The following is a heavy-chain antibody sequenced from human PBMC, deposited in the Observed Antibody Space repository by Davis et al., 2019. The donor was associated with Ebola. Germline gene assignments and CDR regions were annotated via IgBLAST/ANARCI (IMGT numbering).Heavy chain of an antibody. Sequence: PGGSLRLSCAASGFTFSDYYMSWIRQAPGKGLEWVSYIGSRSSYTNYADSVKGRFTISRDNAKNSLYLQMNSLRAEDTAVYYCARALYYYGSGSYYTGGFWGQGTLVTVSS. CDR3: ARALYYYGSGSYYTGGF. J-gene: IGHJ4*02. CDR2: IGSRSSYT. V-gene: IGHV3-11*06. CDR1: GFTFSDYY. D-gene: IGHD3-10*01.